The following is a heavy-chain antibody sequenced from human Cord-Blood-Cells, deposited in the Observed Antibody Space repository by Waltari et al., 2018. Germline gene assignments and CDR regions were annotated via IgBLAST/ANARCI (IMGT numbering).Heavy chain of an antibody. Sequence: QVQLVQSGAEVKKPGASVKVSCKASGYTFTGYYMHWVRQAPGQGLEWMGWINPNSGGTNYAQKFQGRVTMTRDTSISTAYMELSRLRSDDTAVYYCARDRYYYGSGRRDAFDIWGQGTMVTVSS. J-gene: IGHJ3*02. V-gene: IGHV1-2*02. CDR3: ARDRYYYGSGRRDAFDI. D-gene: IGHD3-10*01. CDR1: GYTFTGYY. CDR2: INPNSGGT.